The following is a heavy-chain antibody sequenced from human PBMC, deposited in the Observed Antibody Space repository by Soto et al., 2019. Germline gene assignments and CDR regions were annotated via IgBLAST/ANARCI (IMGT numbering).Heavy chain of an antibody. CDR1: GFTFSSYA. CDR3: AKSRLLAEYYFDY. V-gene: IGHV3-23*01. CDR2: ISGSGGST. Sequence: RGSLRLSCAASGFTFSSYAMSWVRQAPGKGLEWVSAISGSGGSTYYADSVKGRFTISRDNSKNTLYQQMNSLRAEDTAVYYCAKSRLLAEYYFDYWGQGTLVTVSS. D-gene: IGHD2-21*01. J-gene: IGHJ4*02.